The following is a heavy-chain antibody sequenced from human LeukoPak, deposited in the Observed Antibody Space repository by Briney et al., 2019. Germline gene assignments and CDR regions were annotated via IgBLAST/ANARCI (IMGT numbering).Heavy chain of an antibody. CDR2: ISWNSGSI. CDR1: GFTFSSYW. D-gene: IGHD2-2*01. CDR3: AKGYQLLSTPTFDY. V-gene: IGHV3-9*03. J-gene: IGHJ4*02. Sequence: GGSLRLSCAASGFTFSSYWMSWVRQAPGKGLEWVSGISWNSGSIGYADSVKGRFTISRDNAKNSLYLQMNSLRAEDMALYYCAKGYQLLSTPTFDYWGQGTLVTVSS.